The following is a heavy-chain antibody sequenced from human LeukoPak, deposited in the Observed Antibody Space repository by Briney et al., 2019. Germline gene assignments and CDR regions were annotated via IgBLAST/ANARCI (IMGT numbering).Heavy chain of an antibody. D-gene: IGHD2-15*01. J-gene: IGHJ6*03. Sequence: ASVKVSCKASGYTFTSYGISWVRQAPGQGLEWMGWISAYNGNTNYAQKLQGRVTMTTDTSTSTAYMELRSLRSDDTAVYYCARGRPEAGLVAATHYYYYMDIWGKGTTVTVSS. CDR2: ISAYNGNT. CDR1: GYTFTSYG. CDR3: ARGRPEAGLVAATHYYYYMDI. V-gene: IGHV1-18*01.